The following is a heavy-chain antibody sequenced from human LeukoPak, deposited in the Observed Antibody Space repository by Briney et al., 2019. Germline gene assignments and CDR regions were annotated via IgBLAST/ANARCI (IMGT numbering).Heavy chain of an antibody. CDR1: GFSFSDYY. CDR2: IISSGDTM. D-gene: IGHD1-7*01. CDR3: ARVMGNYASDY. V-gene: IGHV3-11*04. J-gene: IGHJ4*02. Sequence: GGSLRLSCAASGFSFSDYYMSWIRQAPGKGLEWVSYIISSGDTMSYADSVKGRFTISRDNAKNSLYLQMSSLRAEDAAIYYCARVMGNYASDYWGQGALVTVSS.